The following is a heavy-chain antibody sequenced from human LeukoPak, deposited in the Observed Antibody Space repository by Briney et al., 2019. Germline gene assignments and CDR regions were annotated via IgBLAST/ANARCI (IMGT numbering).Heavy chain of an antibody. Sequence: SETLSLTCTVSGGSISSSSYYWGWIRQPPGTGLEWIGSMYYSGSTYYNPSLKSRVTISVDTSKNQFSLKLSSVTAADTAVYYCARSGSGSYFGIGWFDPWGQGTLVTVSS. CDR3: ARSGSGSYFGIGWFDP. CDR1: GGSISSSSYY. V-gene: IGHV4-39*07. D-gene: IGHD1-26*01. J-gene: IGHJ5*02. CDR2: MYYSGST.